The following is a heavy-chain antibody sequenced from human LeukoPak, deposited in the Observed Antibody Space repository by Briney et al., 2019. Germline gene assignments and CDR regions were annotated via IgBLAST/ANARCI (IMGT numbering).Heavy chain of an antibody. CDR3: AKGHGRPVYYYYGMDV. V-gene: IGHV3-30*18. D-gene: IGHD5-24*01. J-gene: IGHJ6*02. Sequence: GGSLRLSCGASGFTFSSYGMHWVRQAPGKGLEWVAVISYDGSNKYYADSVKGRFTISRDNFKNTLYLQMNSLRAEDTAVYYCAKGHGRPVYYYYGMDVWGQGTTVTVSS. CDR1: GFTFSSYG. CDR2: ISYDGSNK.